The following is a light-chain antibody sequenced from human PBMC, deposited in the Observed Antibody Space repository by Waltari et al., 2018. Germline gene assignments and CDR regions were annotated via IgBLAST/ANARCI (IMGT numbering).Light chain of an antibody. J-gene: IGKJ2*01. CDR2: VGS. CDR1: QSLLHSNGKNY. CDR3: QQTSSTPPYT. V-gene: IGKV2-28*01. Sequence: DIVMTQSPLSLPVTPGEPASISCRSSQSLLHSNGKNYLDWYLQKPGQSPQLLMYVGSNRASGVPDRFSGSGSGTDFTLTISSLQSEDFATYYCQQTSSTPPYTFGQGTKLEIK.